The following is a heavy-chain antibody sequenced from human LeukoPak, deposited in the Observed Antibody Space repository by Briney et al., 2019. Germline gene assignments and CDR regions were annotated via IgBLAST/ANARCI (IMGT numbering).Heavy chain of an antibody. V-gene: IGHV1-69*04. J-gene: IGHJ6*02. CDR2: IIPVLNIT. CDR1: GGTFSSSA. CDR3: ARDQGLTAPPPYGLDV. Sequence: SVKASCKTSGGTFSSSAITWVRQAPGQGLEWMGRIIPVLNITTYAQKFQGSVTITAATSTSTVYMELSSLRSEETAVYYCARDQGLTAPPPYGLDVWGQGTTVIVSS. D-gene: IGHD5-18*01.